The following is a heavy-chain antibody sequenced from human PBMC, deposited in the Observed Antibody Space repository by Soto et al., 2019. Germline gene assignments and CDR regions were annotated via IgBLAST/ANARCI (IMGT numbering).Heavy chain of an antibody. J-gene: IGHJ4*02. Sequence: EASVKVSCKASGYTFTSYAMHWVRQAPGQRLEWMGWTNAGNGNTKYSQKFQGRVTITRDTSASTAYMELSSLRSEDTAVYYCARVKGGYYGSGSPPPDYWGQGTLVTVSS. CDR2: TNAGNGNT. D-gene: IGHD3-10*01. V-gene: IGHV1-3*01. CDR3: ARVKGGYYGSGSPPPDY. CDR1: GYTFTSYA.